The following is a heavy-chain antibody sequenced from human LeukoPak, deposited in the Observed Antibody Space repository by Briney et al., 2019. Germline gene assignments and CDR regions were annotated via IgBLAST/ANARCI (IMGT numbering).Heavy chain of an antibody. J-gene: IGHJ6*02. V-gene: IGHV3-23*01. CDR1: GXTFSSYA. CDR3: AKAVAGQAYYYYGMDV. D-gene: IGHD6-13*01. Sequence: GGSLRLSCAASGXTFSSYAMSWVRQAPGKGLEWVSAISGSGGSTYYADSVKGRFTISRDNSKNTLYLQMNSLRAEDTAVYYCAKAVAGQAYYYYGMDVWGQGTTVTVSS. CDR2: ISGSGGST.